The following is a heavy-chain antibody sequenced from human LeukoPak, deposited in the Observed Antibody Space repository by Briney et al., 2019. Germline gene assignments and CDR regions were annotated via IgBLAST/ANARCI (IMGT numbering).Heavy chain of an antibody. J-gene: IGHJ4*02. Sequence: GGSLRLSCAASGFTFSSYSMNWVRQAPGKGLEWVSSISSSSSYIYYADSVKGRFTISRDNAKNSLYLQMNSLRDDDTAVYYCARDFYGDYGFDFWGQGTLVTVSS. D-gene: IGHD4-17*01. CDR2: ISSSSSYI. CDR1: GFTFSSYS. V-gene: IGHV3-21*01. CDR3: ARDFYGDYGFDF.